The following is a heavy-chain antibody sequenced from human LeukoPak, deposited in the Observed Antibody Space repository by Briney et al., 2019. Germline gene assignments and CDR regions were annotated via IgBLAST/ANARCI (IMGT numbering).Heavy chain of an antibody. CDR2: IYPGDSNT. V-gene: IGHV5-51*01. CDR3: ARLRIAAAGTLDAFDI. D-gene: IGHD6-13*01. Sequence: GESLKISCKGSGYSFTSYWIGWVRRMPGRGLEWMGIIYPGDSNTRYSPSFQGQVTISADKSISTAYLQWSSLEASDTAMYYCARLRIAAAGTLDAFDIWGQGTMVTVSS. J-gene: IGHJ3*02. CDR1: GYSFTSYW.